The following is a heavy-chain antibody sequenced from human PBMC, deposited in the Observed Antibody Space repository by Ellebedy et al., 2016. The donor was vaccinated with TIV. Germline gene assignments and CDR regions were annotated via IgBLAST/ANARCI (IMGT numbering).Heavy chain of an antibody. D-gene: IGHD3-22*01. J-gene: IGHJ3*02. Sequence: GGSLRLSXAASGFTFDDYAMHWVRQAPGKGLEWVSGISWNSGSIGYADSVKGRFTISRDNAKNSLYLQMNSLRAEDTAVYYCARGPRGYYYDSSGYYFDIWGQGTMVTVSS. CDR2: ISWNSGSI. V-gene: IGHV3-9*01. CDR1: GFTFDDYA. CDR3: ARGPRGYYYDSSGYYFDI.